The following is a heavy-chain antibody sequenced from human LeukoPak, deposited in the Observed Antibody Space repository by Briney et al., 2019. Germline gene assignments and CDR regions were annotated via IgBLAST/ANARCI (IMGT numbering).Heavy chain of an antibody. D-gene: IGHD6-13*01. CDR3: AKGFVAAAGTLDY. J-gene: IGHJ4*02. Sequence: PGGSLRLSCAASGFTFSSYAMSWVRQAPGKGLEWVSAISSSGGSTYYADSVKGRSTISRDNSKNTLYLQMNSLRAEDTAVYYCAKGFVAAAGTLDYWGQGTLVTISS. CDR2: ISSSGGST. CDR1: GFTFSSYA. V-gene: IGHV3-23*01.